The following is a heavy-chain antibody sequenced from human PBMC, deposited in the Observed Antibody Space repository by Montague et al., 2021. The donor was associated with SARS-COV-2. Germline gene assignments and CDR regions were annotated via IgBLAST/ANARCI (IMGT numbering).Heavy chain of an antibody. D-gene: IGHD1-26*01. Sequence: SETLSLTCRISSDSVRTNTCANWIRPPPESSHDWVGEIDHTGSTKYKPSLKSRVSMSVDKSWNQFSLRLTSVTAADTAIYYCARKGSGRSDLAYWGQGTLVTGSS. CDR3: ARKGSGRSDLAY. V-gene: IGHV4-4*02. CDR1: SDSVRTNTC. CDR2: IDHTGST. J-gene: IGHJ4*02.